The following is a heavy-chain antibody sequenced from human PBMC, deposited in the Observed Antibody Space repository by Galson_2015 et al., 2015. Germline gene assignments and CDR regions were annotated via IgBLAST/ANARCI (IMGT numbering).Heavy chain of an antibody. CDR3: ARGLGRFGELRYFDY. CDR1: GFTFSSYW. V-gene: IGHV3-7*01. CDR2: IKQDGSEK. D-gene: IGHD3-10*01. Sequence: SLRLSCAASGFTFSSYWMSWVRQAPGKGLEWVANIKQDGSEKYYVDSVKGRFTISRDNAKNSLYLQMNSLRAEDTAAYYCARGLGRFGELRYFDYWGQGTLVTVSS. J-gene: IGHJ4*02.